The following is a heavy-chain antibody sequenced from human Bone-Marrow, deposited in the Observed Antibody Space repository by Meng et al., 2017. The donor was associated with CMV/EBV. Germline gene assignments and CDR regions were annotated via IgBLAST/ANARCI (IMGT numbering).Heavy chain of an antibody. D-gene: IGHD3-22*01. V-gene: IGHV3-21*01. CDR3: AREGYYYNSGEFDY. CDR1: GFTFSSYT. J-gene: IGHJ4*02. Sequence: GESLKISCAASGFTFSSYTINWVRQAPGKGLEWVSCISSSSSYIYYADSVKGRFTISRDNANNSLYLQMNSLRAEDTAVYYCAREGYYYNSGEFDYWGQGNLVNVDS. CDR2: ISSSSSYI.